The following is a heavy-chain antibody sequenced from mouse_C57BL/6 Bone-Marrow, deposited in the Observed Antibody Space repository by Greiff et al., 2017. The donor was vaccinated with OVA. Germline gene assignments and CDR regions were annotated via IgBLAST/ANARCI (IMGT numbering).Heavy chain of an antibody. Sequence: EVKLMESGGGLVQPKGSLKLSCAASGFSFNTYAMNWVRQAPGKGLEWVARIRSKSNNYATYYADSVKDRFTISRDDSESMLYLQMNNLKTEDTAMYYCVRDYGSSYHWYFDVWGTGTTVTVSS. CDR3: VRDYGSSYHWYFDV. D-gene: IGHD1-1*01. V-gene: IGHV10-1*01. CDR1: GFSFNTYA. J-gene: IGHJ1*03. CDR2: IRSKSNNYAT.